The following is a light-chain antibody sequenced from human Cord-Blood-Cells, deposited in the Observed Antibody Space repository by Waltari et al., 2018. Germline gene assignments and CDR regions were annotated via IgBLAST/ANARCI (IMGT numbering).Light chain of an antibody. V-gene: IGKV3-11*01. CDR2: DAS. Sequence: EIVSVQSPATLSLSPGERATLARRASRSVSSYVALYQQKPGQAPRLLIYDASNRATGIPSRFSGSGSGTDFTLTISSLEPEDFAVYYCQQRSNWPYTFGQGTKLEIK. CDR3: QQRSNWPYT. CDR1: RSVSSY. J-gene: IGKJ2*01.